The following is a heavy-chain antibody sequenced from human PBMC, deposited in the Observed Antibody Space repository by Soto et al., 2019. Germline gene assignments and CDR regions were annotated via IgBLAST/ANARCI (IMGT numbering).Heavy chain of an antibody. V-gene: IGHV3-7*04. CDR2: TNQDGSEK. CDR3: SGGVGDAF. CDR1: EGTVIRDW. Sequence: EVHLVESGGGLVQTGGSRRLSCAIFEGTVIRDWMNWVRQAPGKGLEWVAHTNQDGSEKYYVDSVKGRFTISRDNDKNSLYLQMNSLRAEYTAMYYCSGGVGDAFWGQGTLVTVSS. J-gene: IGHJ4*02. D-gene: IGHD1-26*01.